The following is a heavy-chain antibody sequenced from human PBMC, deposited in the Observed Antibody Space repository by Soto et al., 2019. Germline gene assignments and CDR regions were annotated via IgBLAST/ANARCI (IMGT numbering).Heavy chain of an antibody. CDR2: INHTGGT. Sequence: SETLSLTCAVYGGSVNGYYWNFILHPPLKGLEWIGEINHTGGTHYNPSLKSRVTMSVDTSKNQFSLRLSSVTAADTAIYYCATRITVFGLLIPPFDPWGQGTQVTVSS. CDR3: ATRITVFGLLIPPFDP. D-gene: IGHD3-3*01. V-gene: IGHV4-34*01. CDR1: GGSVNGYY. J-gene: IGHJ5*02.